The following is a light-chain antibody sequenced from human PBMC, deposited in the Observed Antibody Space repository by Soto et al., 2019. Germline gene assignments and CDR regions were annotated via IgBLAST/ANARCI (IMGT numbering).Light chain of an antibody. Sequence: QTVVTQEPSFSVSPGRTVTLTCGLSSGSVSTSYYPSWYQQTPGQAPRTLIYSTNTRSSGVPDRFSGSILGNKAALTITGAQADYESDYYCVLYMGSGLWVFGGWNKLTVL. CDR3: VLYMGSGLWV. CDR2: STN. V-gene: IGLV8-61*01. CDR1: SGSVSTSYY. J-gene: IGLJ3*02.